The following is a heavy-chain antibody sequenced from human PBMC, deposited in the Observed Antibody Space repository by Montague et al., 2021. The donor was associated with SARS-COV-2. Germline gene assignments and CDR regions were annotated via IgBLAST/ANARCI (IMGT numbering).Heavy chain of an antibody. CDR2: IYYSGST. D-gene: IGHD3-3*01. Sequence: SETLSLTCTVSGGSISSGGYYWSWIRQHPGKGLEWIGYIYYSGSTYYNPPLKSRVTISVDTSKNQFSLKLSSVTAADTAVYYCARVQRITIFGVVTYFDYWGQGTLVTVSS. V-gene: IGHV4-31*03. CDR3: ARVQRITIFGVVTYFDY. CDR1: GGSISSGGYY. J-gene: IGHJ4*02.